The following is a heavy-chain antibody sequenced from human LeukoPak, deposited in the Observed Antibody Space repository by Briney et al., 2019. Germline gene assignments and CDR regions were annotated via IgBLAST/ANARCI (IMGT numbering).Heavy chain of an antibody. D-gene: IGHD6-13*01. Sequence: SGPTLVKSTQTLTLTCTFSGFSLSTSGVGVGWIRQPPGKALEWLAVIYWDDDKRYSPSLKSRLTITKDPSKDQVVLTMTNMDPVDTATYFCAHRQYSSTYDYWGQGSLVTVSS. CDR1: GFSLSTSGVG. CDR3: AHRQYSSTYDY. V-gene: IGHV2-5*02. J-gene: IGHJ4*02. CDR2: IYWDDDK.